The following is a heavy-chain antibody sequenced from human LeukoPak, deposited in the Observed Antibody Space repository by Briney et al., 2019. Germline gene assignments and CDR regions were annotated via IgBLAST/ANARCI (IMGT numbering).Heavy chain of an antibody. CDR1: GFTFSSYA. V-gene: IGHV3-23*01. D-gene: IGHD6-6*01. CDR3: AKDEGEGIAARRGSPYYYYYMDV. CDR2: ISGSGGST. J-gene: IGHJ6*03. Sequence: GGSLRLSCAASGFTFSSYAMSWVRQAPGKGLEWVSAISGSGGSTYYADSVKGRFTISRDNSKNTLYLQMNSLRAEDTAVYYCAKDEGEGIAARRGSPYYYYYMDVGGKGTTVTVSS.